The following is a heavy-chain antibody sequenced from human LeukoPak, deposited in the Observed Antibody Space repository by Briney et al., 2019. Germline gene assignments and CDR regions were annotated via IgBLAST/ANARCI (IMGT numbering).Heavy chain of an antibody. Sequence: GGSLRLSCAASGFIFSVYWMSWVRQAPGEGLEGVSVIYSGGSTYYADSVKGRFTISRDNSKNTLYLQMNSLRSDDTAVYYCASFDYYDSSGYSFDAFDIWGQGTMVTVSS. V-gene: IGHV3-53*05. D-gene: IGHD3-22*01. J-gene: IGHJ3*02. CDR3: ASFDYYDSSGYSFDAFDI. CDR1: GFIFSVYW. CDR2: IYSGGST.